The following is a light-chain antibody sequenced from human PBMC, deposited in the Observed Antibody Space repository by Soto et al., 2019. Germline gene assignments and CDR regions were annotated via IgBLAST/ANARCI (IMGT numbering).Light chain of an antibody. V-gene: IGKV3-20*01. J-gene: IGKJ4*01. Sequence: EIVLTQSPGTLSLSPGESATLSCRASQSVGGGHVAWYQQRPGQAPRVVIYGASSRATGIPDRFSGSGSGTDFTLTINGLEAEDFAVYFCQQYGSSPSFGGGTKVEIK. CDR1: QSVGGGH. CDR2: GAS. CDR3: QQYGSSPS.